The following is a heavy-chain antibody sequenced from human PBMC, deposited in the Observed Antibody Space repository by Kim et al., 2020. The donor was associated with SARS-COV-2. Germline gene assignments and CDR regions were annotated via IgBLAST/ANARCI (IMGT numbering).Heavy chain of an antibody. J-gene: IGHJ5*02. CDR3: ARGAKYYGVGNDWNWFDP. CDR1: GLTVSSNS. V-gene: IGHV3-53*01. D-gene: IGHD2-21*01. Sequence: GGSLRLSCATSGLTVSSNSMSWVRQAPGKGPEWVSSLYSGGGGTFYADSVKGRFTISRDSSSNTLYLQMNSLRVEDTAVYYCARGAKYYGVGNDWNWFDP. CDR2: LYSGGGGT.